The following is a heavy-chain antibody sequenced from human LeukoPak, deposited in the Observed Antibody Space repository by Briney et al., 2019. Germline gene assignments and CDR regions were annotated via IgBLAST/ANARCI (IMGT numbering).Heavy chain of an antibody. J-gene: IGHJ5*02. Sequence: KPGGSLRLSCAASGFTFSSYSMNWVRQAPGKGLEWVSSISSSSSYIYYADSVKGRFTISRDNAKNSLYLQMNSLRAEDTAVYYCARRGAYSSGWYFWFDPWGQGTLVTVSS. CDR2: ISSSSSYI. CDR3: ARRGAYSSGWYFWFDP. V-gene: IGHV3-21*01. CDR1: GFTFSSYS. D-gene: IGHD6-19*01.